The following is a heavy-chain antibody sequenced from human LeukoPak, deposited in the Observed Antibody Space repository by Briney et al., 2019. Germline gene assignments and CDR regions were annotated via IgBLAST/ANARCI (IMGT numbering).Heavy chain of an antibody. CDR3: ARVLAWDLSDY. V-gene: IGHV3-7*01. D-gene: IGHD1-26*01. J-gene: IGHJ4*02. CDR2: IKYDGGVK. CDR1: GFIFSTSW. Sequence: PGGSLRLSCAASGFIFSTSWMSWVRQAPGKGLEWVANIKYDGGVKYYVDSVEGRFTISRDNAKNSLYLQMNSLRAEDTAVYYCARVLAWDLSDYWGQGTLVTVSS.